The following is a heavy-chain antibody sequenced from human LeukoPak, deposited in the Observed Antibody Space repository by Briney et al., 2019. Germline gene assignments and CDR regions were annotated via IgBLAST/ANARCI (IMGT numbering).Heavy chain of an antibody. J-gene: IGHJ4*02. CDR2: FDPEDGKA. D-gene: IGHD2-15*01. V-gene: IGHV1-24*01. CDR3: ATVLVYCSGGSCYLDY. CDR1: GDTLTELS. Sequence: GASVKVSCNVSGDTLTELSMEWVRQAPGKGLEWMGTFDPEDGKAIYAQKFQGRVTMTADTSSDTAYMELSSLTSEDTAVYYSATVLVYCSGGSCYLDYWGQGTLVTVSS.